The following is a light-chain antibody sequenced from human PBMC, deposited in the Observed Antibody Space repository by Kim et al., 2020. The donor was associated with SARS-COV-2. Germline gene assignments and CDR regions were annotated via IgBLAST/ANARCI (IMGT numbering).Light chain of an antibody. CDR1: QSVRSSY. CDR2: GAS. J-gene: IGKJ1*01. CDR3: QQYGSSRT. Sequence: LSPGERATLSCRASQSVRSSYLAWYQQKPAQAPRLLIYGASTRATGIPDRFSGSGSGTDFTLTISRLEPEDFAVYYCQQYGSSRTFGQGTKVDIK. V-gene: IGKV3-20*01.